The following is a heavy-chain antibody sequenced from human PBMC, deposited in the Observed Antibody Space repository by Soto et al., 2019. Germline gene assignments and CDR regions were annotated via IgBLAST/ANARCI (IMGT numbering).Heavy chain of an antibody. CDR1: GGSISSGGYY. V-gene: IGHV4-31*03. CDR3: ARDLRNYDFWSGYSKYNWFDP. D-gene: IGHD3-3*01. CDR2: IYYSGST. J-gene: IGHJ5*02. Sequence: SETLSLTCTVSGGSISSGGYYWSWIRQHPGKGLEWIGYIYYSGSTYYNPSLKSRVTISVDTSKNQFSLKLSSVTAADTAVYYCARDLRNYDFWSGYSKYNWFDPWGQGTLVTVSS.